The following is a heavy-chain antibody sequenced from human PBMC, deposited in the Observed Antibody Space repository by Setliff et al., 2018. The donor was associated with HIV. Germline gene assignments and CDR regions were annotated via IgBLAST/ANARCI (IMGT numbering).Heavy chain of an antibody. CDR1: GFTLSSYA. CDR3: VKDSAEYCSSPSCPIPNWFDP. CDR2: ISGGGDRT. Sequence: GSLRLSCAASGFTLSSYAMTWVRQAPGKGLEWVSAISGGGDRTYHADSVRGRFTISRDNSKNTLYLLMNSLRAEDTAVYYRVKDSAEYCSSPSCPIPNWFDPWGRGTLVTVSS. V-gene: IGHV3-23*01. D-gene: IGHD2-2*01. J-gene: IGHJ5*02.